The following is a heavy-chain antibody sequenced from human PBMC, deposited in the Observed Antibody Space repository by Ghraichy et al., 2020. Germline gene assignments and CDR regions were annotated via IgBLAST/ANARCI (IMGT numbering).Heavy chain of an antibody. CDR3: ARGDYGDYGGYSY. CDR1: GGSFSGYY. Sequence: SETLSLTCAVYGGSFSGYYWSWIRQPPGKGLEWIGEINHSGSTNYNPSLKSRVTISVDTSKNQFSLKLSSVTAADTAVYYCARGDYGDYGGYSYWGQGTLVTVSS. D-gene: IGHD4-17*01. V-gene: IGHV4-34*01. J-gene: IGHJ4*02. CDR2: INHSGST.